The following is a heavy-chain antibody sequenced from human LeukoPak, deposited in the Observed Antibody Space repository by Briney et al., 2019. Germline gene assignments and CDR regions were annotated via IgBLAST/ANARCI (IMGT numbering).Heavy chain of an antibody. CDR1: GFTFSSYE. D-gene: IGHD3-9*01. CDR3: ARDSDWDDAFDI. CDR2: ISSSSSYI. V-gene: IGHV3-21*01. Sequence: GGSLRLSCAASGFTFSSYEMNWVRQAPGKGLEWVSPISSSSSYIYYADSVKGRFTISRDNAKNSLYLQMNSLRAEDTAVYYCARDSDWDDAFDIWGQGTMVTVSS. J-gene: IGHJ3*02.